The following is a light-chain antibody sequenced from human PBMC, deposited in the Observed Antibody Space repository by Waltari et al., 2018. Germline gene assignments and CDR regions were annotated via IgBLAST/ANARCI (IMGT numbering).Light chain of an antibody. CDR3: QVWDSSSDHPNYV. CDR2: DNS. Sequence: SYVLTQPPSVSVAPGQTARIPCGGTNIGDKSLHWYQQKPGQAPVLVVYDNSDRPSGIPERFSGSNSEDTATRTISRVEAGDEADYYCQVWDSSSDHPNYVVGTGTKVTVL. V-gene: IGLV3-21*02. CDR1: NIGDKS. J-gene: IGLJ1*01.